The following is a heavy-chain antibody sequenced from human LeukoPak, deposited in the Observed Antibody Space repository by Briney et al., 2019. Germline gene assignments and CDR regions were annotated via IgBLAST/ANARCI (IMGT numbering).Heavy chain of an antibody. CDR1: GYSFTSYW. D-gene: IGHD1-26*01. Sequence: RGESLKISCKGSGYSFTSYWIGWVRQMPGKGLEWMGIIYPGDSDTRYSPSFQGQVTISADKSISTAYLQWSSLKASDTAMYYCARQRVWYSGSSAFDAFDIWGQGTMVTVSS. CDR3: ARQRVWYSGSSAFDAFDI. J-gene: IGHJ3*02. CDR2: IYPGDSDT. V-gene: IGHV5-51*01.